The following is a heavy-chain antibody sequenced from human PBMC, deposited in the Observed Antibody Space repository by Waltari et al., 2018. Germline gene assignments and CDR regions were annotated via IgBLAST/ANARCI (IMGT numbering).Heavy chain of an antibody. J-gene: IGHJ5*02. CDR2: IGGTHSNI. CDR1: GFDCSDYD. V-gene: IGHV3-21*03. CDR3: TRDLYGSGGDWFDP. D-gene: IGHD3-10*01. Sequence: EVRLAESGGGLVKPGGSLRLSFTASGFDCSDYDRNWVRQAPGTGLEWVSSIGGTHSNILYADSVKGRFTVSRDNAKNSLYLQMDNLRAEDSGLYFCTRDLYGSGGDWFDPWGQGTLVTVSS.